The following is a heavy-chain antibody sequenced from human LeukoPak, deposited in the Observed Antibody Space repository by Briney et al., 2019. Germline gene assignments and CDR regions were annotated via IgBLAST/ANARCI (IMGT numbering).Heavy chain of an antibody. D-gene: IGHD3-22*01. CDR3: ARDWKGSLLPGYMDV. Sequence: TSETLSLTCTVSGGSISSYHWSWIRQPPGKGLEWIGYIYYSGSTNYNPSLKSRVTISVDTSKNQFSLKLSSVTAADTAVYYCARDWKGSLLPGYMDVWGKGTTVTVSS. CDR1: GGSISSYH. J-gene: IGHJ6*03. CDR2: IYYSGST. V-gene: IGHV4-59*01.